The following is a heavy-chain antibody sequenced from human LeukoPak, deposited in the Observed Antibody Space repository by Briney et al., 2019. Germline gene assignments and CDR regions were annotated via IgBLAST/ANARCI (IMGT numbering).Heavy chain of an antibody. CDR1: GFTFSSYS. Sequence: GGSLRLSCAASGFTFSSYSMNWVRQAPGKGLEWVSSISSSSSYIYYADSVKGRFTISRDNAKNSLYLQMNSLRAEDTAVYYCARDLIPYGSGSYYNGYYYYMDVWGKGTTVTISS. CDR3: ARDLIPYGSGSYYNGYYYYMDV. J-gene: IGHJ6*03. D-gene: IGHD3-10*01. V-gene: IGHV3-21*04. CDR2: ISSSSSYI.